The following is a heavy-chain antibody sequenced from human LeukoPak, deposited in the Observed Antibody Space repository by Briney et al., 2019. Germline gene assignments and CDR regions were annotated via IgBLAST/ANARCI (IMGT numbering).Heavy chain of an antibody. V-gene: IGHV1-69*13. CDR2: IIPIFGTA. Sequence: SVKVSCKASGGIFSSYAISWVRQAPGQGLEWMGGIIPIFGTANYAQKFQGRVTITADESTSTAYMELSSLRSEDTAVYYCARQQERITMIRGPFDYWGQGTLVTVSS. CDR1: GGIFSSYA. J-gene: IGHJ4*02. D-gene: IGHD3-10*01. CDR3: ARQQERITMIRGPFDY.